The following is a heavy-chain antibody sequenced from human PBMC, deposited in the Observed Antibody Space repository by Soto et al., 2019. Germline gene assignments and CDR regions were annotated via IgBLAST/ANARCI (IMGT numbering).Heavy chain of an antibody. CDR2: ISYDGSNK. D-gene: IGHD2-15*01. V-gene: IGHV3-30*18. Sequence: QVQLVESGGGVVQPGRSLRLSCAASGFTFSSYGMHWVRQAPGKGLEWVAVISYDGSNKYYADSVKGRFTISRDNSKNTLYLQMNSLRAEDTAVYYCAKSGLGAVLVVVAAYSDYWGQGTLVTVSS. J-gene: IGHJ4*02. CDR3: AKSGLGAVLVVVAAYSDY. CDR1: GFTFSSYG.